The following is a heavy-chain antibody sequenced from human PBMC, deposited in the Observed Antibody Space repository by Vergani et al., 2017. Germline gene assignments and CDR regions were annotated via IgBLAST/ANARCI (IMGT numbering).Heavy chain of an antibody. CDR3: ARDPIAAAVWGLGVYYGMDV. J-gene: IGHJ6*02. D-gene: IGHD6-13*01. CDR2: IIPIFGTA. Sequence: QVQLVQSGAEVKKPGSSVKVSCKASGATLSSYAISWVRQAPGQGLEWMGGIIPIFGTANYAQKFQGRVTITADESTSTAYMELSSLRSEDTAVYYCARDPIAAAVWGLGVYYGMDVWGQGTTVTVSS. V-gene: IGHV1-69*01. CDR1: GATLSSYA.